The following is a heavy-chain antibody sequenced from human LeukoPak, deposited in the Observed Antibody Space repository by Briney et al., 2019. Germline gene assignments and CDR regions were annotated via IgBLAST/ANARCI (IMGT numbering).Heavy chain of an antibody. V-gene: IGHV4-34*01. D-gene: IGHD2-2*01. CDR3: ARALGYCSSTSCGYNWFDP. CDR1: GGSFSGYY. CDR2: INHSGST. J-gene: IGHJ5*02. Sequence: SETLSLTCAVYGGSFSGYYWSWIRQPPGKGLEWIGEINHSGSTNYNPSLKSRVTISVDTPKNQFSLKLSSVTAADTAVYYCARALGYCSSTSCGYNWFDPWGQGTLVTVSS.